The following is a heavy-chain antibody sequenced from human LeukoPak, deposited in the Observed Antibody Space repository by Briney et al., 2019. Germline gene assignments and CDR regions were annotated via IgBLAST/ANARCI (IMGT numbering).Heavy chain of an antibody. V-gene: IGHV3-20*04. CDR1: GFTFDDYG. J-gene: IGHJ4*02. CDR2: INWNGGST. Sequence: GGSLRLSCAASGFTFDDYGMSWVRQAPGKGLEWVSGINWNGGSTGYADSVKGRFTISRDNAKNSLYLQMNSLRAEDTALYYCARDFLAAATYYFDYWGRGTLVTVSS. D-gene: IGHD6-13*01. CDR3: ARDFLAAATYYFDY.